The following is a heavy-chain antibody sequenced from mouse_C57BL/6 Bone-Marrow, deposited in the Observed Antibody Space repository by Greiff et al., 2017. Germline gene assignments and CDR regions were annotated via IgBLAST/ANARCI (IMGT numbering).Heavy chain of an antibody. J-gene: IGHJ2*01. V-gene: IGHV1-62-2*01. CDR3: ARHERYYDYEGYFDY. CDR1: GYIFTEYT. Sequence: QVQLQQSGAELVKPGASVKLSCKASGYIFTEYTIHWVKQRSGQGLEWIGWFYPGSGSIKYNERFKDKATLTADKSSNTVYMELSRLISEGSAVYFCARHERYYDYEGYFDYWGQGTTLTVSS. CDR2: FYPGSGSI. D-gene: IGHD2-4*01.